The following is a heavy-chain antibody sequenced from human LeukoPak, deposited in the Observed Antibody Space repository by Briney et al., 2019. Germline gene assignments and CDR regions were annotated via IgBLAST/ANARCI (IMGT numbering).Heavy chain of an antibody. CDR3: ARSRQASGLFNS. D-gene: IGHD3-10*01. CDR1: GYAITSGGFS. Sequence: SETLSLTCTVSGYAITSGGFSWNWIRQSPGKGLEWIGCIYDRGPAYYNPSLKSRFTISVDRPKNQFFLNVTSLTAADTAVYYCARSRQASGLFNSWGQGTLVVVSS. CDR2: IYDRGPA. V-gene: IGHV4-30-2*06. J-gene: IGHJ5*01.